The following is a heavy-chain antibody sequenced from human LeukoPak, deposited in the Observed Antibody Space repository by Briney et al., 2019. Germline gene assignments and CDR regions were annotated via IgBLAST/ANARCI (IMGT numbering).Heavy chain of an antibody. Sequence: ASVKVSCKASGYTFTSYYMHWVRQAPGQGLEWMGIINPSGSSTSYAQKFRGRVSMTRDMSTSTVYMELSSLRSEDTAVYYCARGQFRDIVVVPAAMTNWFDPWGQGTLVTVSS. CDR1: GYTFTSYY. V-gene: IGHV1-46*01. CDR3: ARGQFRDIVVVPAAMTNWFDP. D-gene: IGHD2-2*01. J-gene: IGHJ5*02. CDR2: INPSGSST.